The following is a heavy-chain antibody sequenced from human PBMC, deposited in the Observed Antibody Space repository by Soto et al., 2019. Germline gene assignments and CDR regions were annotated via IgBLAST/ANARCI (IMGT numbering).Heavy chain of an antibody. CDR2: IYWDDDK. V-gene: IGHV2-5*02. CDR3: AHSRSTYYYGSGSYYRGTRPFDF. J-gene: IGHJ4*02. D-gene: IGHD3-10*01. Sequence: SGPTLVNPTQTLTLTCTFSGFLLSTSGVGVGWIRQPPGKALEWLALIYWDDDKRYSPSLKSRLTITKDTSKNQVVLTMTNMDPVDTATYHCAHSRSTYYYGSGSYYRGTRPFDFWGQGTLVTVSS. CDR1: GFLLSTSGVG.